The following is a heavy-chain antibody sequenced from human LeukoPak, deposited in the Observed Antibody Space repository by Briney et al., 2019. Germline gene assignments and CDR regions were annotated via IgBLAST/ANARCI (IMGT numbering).Heavy chain of an antibody. CDR3: ARHDPGWFDT. CDR1: GGSISSSSYY. CDR2: IHYSGST. J-gene: IGHJ5*02. D-gene: IGHD3-16*01. Sequence: PSETLSLTCTVSGGSISSSSYYWGWIRQPPGKGLEWIGYIHYSGSTNYNPFLKSRATISVDTSKAHFSLKLSSATAADTAVYYCARHDPGWFDTWGQGTLVTVSS. V-gene: IGHV4-61*05.